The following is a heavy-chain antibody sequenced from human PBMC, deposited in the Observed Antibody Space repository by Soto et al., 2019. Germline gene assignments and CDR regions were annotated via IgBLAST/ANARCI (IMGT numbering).Heavy chain of an antibody. CDR1: GFTFDDYA. Sequence: PGGSLRLSCAASGFTFDDYAMHWVLQAPGKGLEGGSGVSWSSGSIGYAESVKGRVTISRDNAKNSLYLHMNSLSAEGTAVYYCASDSGIDEGGTPFSWFDTWGQGALVTVSS. CDR3: ASDSGIDEGGTPFSWFDT. V-gene: IGHV3-9*01. J-gene: IGHJ5*02. D-gene: IGHD2-15*01. CDR2: VSWSSGSI.